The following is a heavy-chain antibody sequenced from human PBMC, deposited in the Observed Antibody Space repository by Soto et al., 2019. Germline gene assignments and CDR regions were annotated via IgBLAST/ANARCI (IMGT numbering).Heavy chain of an antibody. CDR2: IYYSGST. J-gene: IGHJ4*02. CDR3: ARGTTMIDAWFDY. V-gene: IGHV4-59*01. D-gene: IGHD3-22*01. Sequence: SETLSLTCTVSGGSISSYYWSWIRQPPGKGLEWIGYIYYSGSTNYNPSLKSRVTISVDTSKNQFSLKLSSVTAADTAVYYCARGTTMIDAWFDYWGQGNLVTVSS. CDR1: GGSISSYY.